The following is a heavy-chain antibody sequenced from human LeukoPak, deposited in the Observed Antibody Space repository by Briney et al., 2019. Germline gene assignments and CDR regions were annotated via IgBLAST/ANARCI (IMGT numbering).Heavy chain of an antibody. CDR2: IKQDGSEK. V-gene: IGHV3-7*01. CDR3: ARVPWDFWSMYYFDY. J-gene: IGHJ4*02. Sequence: GGSLRLSCVTSGFTFSNYAMSWVRQAPGKGLEWVANIKQDGSEKYYVDSVKGRFTISRDNAKNSLYLQMNSLRAEDTAVYYCARVPWDFWSMYYFDYWGQGTLVTVSS. D-gene: IGHD3-3*01. CDR1: GFTFSNYA.